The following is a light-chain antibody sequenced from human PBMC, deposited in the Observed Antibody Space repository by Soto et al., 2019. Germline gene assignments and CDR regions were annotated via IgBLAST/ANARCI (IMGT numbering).Light chain of an antibody. CDR2: AAS. V-gene: IGKV1-39*01. CDR3: QQSYSVPIT. CDR1: ESISSH. Sequence: DIQMTQSPSSLSASVGDRVTITCRASESISSHINWYQQKSGRAPQLLIHAASTLQTGVPSRFSGSGSGTDFTLTIGSLQPEDFATYYCQQSYSVPITFGQGTRLEMK. J-gene: IGKJ5*01.